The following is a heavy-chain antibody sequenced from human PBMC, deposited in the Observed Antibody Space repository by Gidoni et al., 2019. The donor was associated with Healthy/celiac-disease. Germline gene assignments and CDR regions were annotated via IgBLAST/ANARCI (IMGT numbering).Heavy chain of an antibody. D-gene: IGHD6-6*01. V-gene: IGHV1-69*02. J-gene: IGHJ4*02. CDR1: GGTFSSYT. Sequence: QVQLVQSGAEVKKPGSSVKFSCKASGGTFSSYTISWVRQAPGQGLEWMGRIIPILGIANYAQKFQGRVTITADKSTSTAYMELSSLRSEDTAVYYCARGSSSGYYFDYWGQGTLVTVSS. CDR2: IIPILGIA. CDR3: ARGSSSGYYFDY.